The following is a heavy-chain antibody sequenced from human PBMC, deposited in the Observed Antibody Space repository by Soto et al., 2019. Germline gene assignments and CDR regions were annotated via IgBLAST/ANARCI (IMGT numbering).Heavy chain of an antibody. CDR2: INSDGSIT. CDR1: GFTFSSYW. Sequence: EVQLVESGGGLVQPGGSLRLSCAASGFTFSSYWMHWVRQAPGKGLVWVSRINSDGSITSYADSVKGRFTISRDNAKNTLYLNMNSLRAEDTAVYYCARQEGAALYYDGMEVWGQGTTVTVSS. CDR3: ARQEGAALYYDGMEV. J-gene: IGHJ6*01. V-gene: IGHV3-74*01. D-gene: IGHD6-13*01.